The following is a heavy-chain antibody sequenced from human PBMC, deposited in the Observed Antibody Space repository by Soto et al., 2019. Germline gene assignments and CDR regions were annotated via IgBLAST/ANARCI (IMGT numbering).Heavy chain of an antibody. Sequence: GGSLRLSCAASGFTFGDYYMSWIRQAPGKGLEWVSYISGSGRTIYYEDSVKGRFTISRDNAKNSLYLQMTSLRAEDTAVYYRARDIVATIDAYDIWGQGTMVTGS. V-gene: IGHV3-11*01. CDR3: ARDIVATIDAYDI. D-gene: IGHD5-12*01. J-gene: IGHJ3*02. CDR2: ISGSGRTI. CDR1: GFTFGDYY.